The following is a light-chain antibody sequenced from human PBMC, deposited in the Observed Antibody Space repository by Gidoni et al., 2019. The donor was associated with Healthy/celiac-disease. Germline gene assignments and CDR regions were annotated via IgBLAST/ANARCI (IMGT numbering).Light chain of an antibody. Sequence: EIVLTQSTAPLSVSPGERAPLSCRASQSVSHYLTWYQQKPGQAPRLLNYDASNRATGIPARFSGSWSGTDFSLTISSLEPEDFAVYYCQQRSNWPELTFXGXTKVEIK. J-gene: IGKJ4*01. V-gene: IGKV3-11*01. CDR3: QQRSNWPELT. CDR1: QSVSHY. CDR2: DAS.